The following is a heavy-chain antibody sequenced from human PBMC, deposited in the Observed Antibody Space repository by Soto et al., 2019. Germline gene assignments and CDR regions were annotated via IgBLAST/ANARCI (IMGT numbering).Heavy chain of an antibody. CDR2: ISSSSSYI. D-gene: IGHD3-9*01. Sequence: GGSLRLSCAASGFTFSSYGINWVRQAPWKGLEWVSSISSSSSYIYYAESVKGRFTISRDNAKNSLYLQMNSLRAEDTAVYYCARDYYDILNGTFDYWGQGTLVTVSP. CDR3: ARDYYDILNGTFDY. J-gene: IGHJ4*02. V-gene: IGHV3-21*01. CDR1: GFTFSSYG.